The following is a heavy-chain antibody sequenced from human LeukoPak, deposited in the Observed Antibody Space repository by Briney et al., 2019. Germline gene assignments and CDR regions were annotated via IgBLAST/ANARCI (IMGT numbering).Heavy chain of an antibody. J-gene: IGHJ5*02. D-gene: IGHD3-10*01. CDR2: IYHSGST. CDR3: ARVMADNWFDP. CDR1: GGPISSGGYS. Sequence: SETLSLTCAVSGGPISSGGYSWSWIRQPPGKGLEWIGYIYHSGSTYYNPSLKSRVTISVDRSKNQFSLKLNSVTAADTAVYYCARVMADNWFDPWGQGTLVTVSS. V-gene: IGHV4-30-2*01.